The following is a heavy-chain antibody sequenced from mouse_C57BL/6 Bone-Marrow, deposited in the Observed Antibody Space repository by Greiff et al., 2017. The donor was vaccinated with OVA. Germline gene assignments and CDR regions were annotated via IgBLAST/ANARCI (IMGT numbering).Heavy chain of an antibody. CDR3: VMQYFDSNSYFDY. CDR2: IHPSDSDT. D-gene: IGHD2-5*01. Sequence: VQLQQPGAELVKPGASVKVSCKASGYTFTSYWMHWVKQRPGQGLEWIGRIHPSDSDTNYNQKFKGKATLTVDKSSSTAYMQLSSLTSEDSAVYYCVMQYFDSNSYFDYWGQGTTLTVSS. J-gene: IGHJ2*01. V-gene: IGHV1-74*01. CDR1: GYTFTSYW.